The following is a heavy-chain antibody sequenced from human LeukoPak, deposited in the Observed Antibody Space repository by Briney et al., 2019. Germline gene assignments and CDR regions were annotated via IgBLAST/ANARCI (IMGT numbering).Heavy chain of an antibody. J-gene: IGHJ5*02. CDR2: IKSDGFSL. D-gene: IGHD3-3*01. CDR1: GFTFNNYA. CDR3: ARGGLRFLDWLNWFDL. Sequence: GGSLRLSCAASGFTFNNYAMSWVRQAPGKGLVWVSRIKSDGFSLSYADSVKGRFTISRDNAKNTLYLQMNSLRVEDTAVYYCARGGLRFLDWLNWFDLWGQGTLVTVSS. V-gene: IGHV3-74*01.